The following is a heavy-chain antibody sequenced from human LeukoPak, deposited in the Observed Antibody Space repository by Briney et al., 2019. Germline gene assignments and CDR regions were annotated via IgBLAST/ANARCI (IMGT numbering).Heavy chain of an antibody. Sequence: GGSLRLSCAASGFTFSSYSMNWVRQAPGKGPEWVSSISSSSSYIYYADSVKGRFTISRDNAKNSLYLQMNSLRAEDTAVYYCARDSSPCAMDVWGQGTTVTVSS. J-gene: IGHJ6*02. CDR1: GFTFSSYS. V-gene: IGHV3-21*01. CDR3: ARDSSPCAMDV. CDR2: ISSSSSYI.